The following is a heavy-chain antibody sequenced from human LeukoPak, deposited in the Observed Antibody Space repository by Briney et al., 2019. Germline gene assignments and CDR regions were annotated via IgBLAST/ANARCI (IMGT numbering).Heavy chain of an antibody. V-gene: IGHV3-74*01. D-gene: IGHD6-19*01. CDR1: GFTFSSYW. J-gene: IGHJ4*02. CDR2: INTDGSST. CDR3: APSSLTYSSGWYRY. Sequence: GGSLRLSCAASGFTFSSYWMHWVRQAPGKGLVWVSSINTDGSSTVYADSVKGRFTISRDNAKNTLYLQMHSLRAEDMAVYYRAPSSLTYSSGWYRYWGQGTLVTVSS.